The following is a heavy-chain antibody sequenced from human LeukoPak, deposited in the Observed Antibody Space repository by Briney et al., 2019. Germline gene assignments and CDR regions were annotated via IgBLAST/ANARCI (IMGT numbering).Heavy chain of an antibody. CDR1: GGSFSGYY. D-gene: IGHD1-14*01. Sequence: SETLSLTCAVYGGSFSGYYWSWIRQPPGKGLECIGEINHSGSTNYNPSLKSRVTISVDTSKNQFSLKLSSVTAADTAVYYCARDGAIVWNHGRNYYYYMDVWGKGTTVTVSS. V-gene: IGHV4-34*01. J-gene: IGHJ6*03. CDR2: INHSGST. CDR3: ARDGAIVWNHGRNYYYYMDV.